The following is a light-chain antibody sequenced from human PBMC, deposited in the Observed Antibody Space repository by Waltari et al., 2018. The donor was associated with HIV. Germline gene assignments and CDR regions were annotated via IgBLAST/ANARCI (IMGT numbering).Light chain of an antibody. Sequence: QSVLTQPPSVSGAPGQRVTISCTGSSKIGAGYDVQWYQQLPGTAPKLLIYGANNRPSGVPDRFSGSKSGASASLAIAGLQAEDEADYYCQSYDNSVSDSVVFGGGTKVTVL. V-gene: IGLV1-40*01. CDR1: SSKIGAGYD. CDR2: GAN. J-gene: IGLJ3*02. CDR3: QSYDNSVSDSVV.